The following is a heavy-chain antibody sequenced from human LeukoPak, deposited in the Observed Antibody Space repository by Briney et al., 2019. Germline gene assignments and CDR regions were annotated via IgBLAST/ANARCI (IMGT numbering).Heavy chain of an antibody. CDR1: RFTYSIIY. CDR3: ARPVSRGYFLYKDV. Sequence: GGSPRLPCVQRRFTYSIIYVSSLRQAPGKGLEWLSYISGSGTNQHHADSVRGRFTISRDNAANSLSLKLDSLEAKDTAVYYCARPVSRGYFLYKDVWGKGTTVTVSS. V-gene: IGHV3-11*01. D-gene: IGHD6-25*01. CDR2: ISGSGTNQ. J-gene: IGHJ6*03.